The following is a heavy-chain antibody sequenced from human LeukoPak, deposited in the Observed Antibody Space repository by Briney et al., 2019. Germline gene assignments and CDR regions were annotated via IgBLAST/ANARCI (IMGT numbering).Heavy chain of an antibody. CDR1: GFTVSSNY. D-gene: IGHD6-25*01. CDR2: IYSGGST. J-gene: IGHJ6*02. V-gene: IGHV3-53*04. CDR3: ARDSGSYYGMDV. Sequence: GGSLRLSCAASGFTVSSNYMSWVRQAPGKGLEWVSVIYSGGSTYYADSVKGRFTISRHNFKNTLYLQMNSLSAEDTAVYYCARDSGSYYGMDVWGQGTTVTVSS.